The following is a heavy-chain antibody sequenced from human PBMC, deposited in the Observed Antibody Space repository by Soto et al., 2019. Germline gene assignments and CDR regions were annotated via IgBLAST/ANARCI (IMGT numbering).Heavy chain of an antibody. J-gene: IGHJ6*02. V-gene: IGHV1-69*12. CDR2: IIPIFGTA. D-gene: IGHD1-1*01. CDR1: GGTFCSYG. CDR3: ASPTKPLYYYYGMDV. Sequence: QVQLVQSGAEVKKPGSSVKVSCKAYGGTFCSYGISWVRQAPGQGLEWMGGIIPIFGTANYAQKFQGRVTITADESTSTAYMELSSLRSEDTAVYYCASPTKPLYYYYGMDVWGQGTTVTVSS.